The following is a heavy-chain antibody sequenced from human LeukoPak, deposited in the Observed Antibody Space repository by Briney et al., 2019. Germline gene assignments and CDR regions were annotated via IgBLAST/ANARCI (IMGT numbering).Heavy chain of an antibody. CDR2: INHSGST. J-gene: IGHJ4*02. V-gene: IGHV4-34*01. CDR3: ARGWFLDY. Sequence: SETLSLTCAVYGGSFSGYYWSWIRQPPGKGLEWIGEINHSGSTNYNPSLKSRVTLSVDTSKNQFSLKLSSVTAADTAVYYCARGWFLDYWGQGTLVTVSS. D-gene: IGHD3-10*01. CDR1: GGSFSGYY.